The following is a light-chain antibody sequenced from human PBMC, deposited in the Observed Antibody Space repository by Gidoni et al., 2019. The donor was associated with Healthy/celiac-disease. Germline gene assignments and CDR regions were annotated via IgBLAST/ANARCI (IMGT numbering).Light chain of an antibody. J-gene: IGKJ4*01. CDR1: QSVSSY. Sequence: EMVLTQSPATLSLSPGGRATLSCRASQSVSSYLAWYQQKPGQAPRLLIYDASNRATGIPARFSGSGSGTDFTLTISSLEPEDFAVYYCQQSSNWPLTFGGGTKVEIK. V-gene: IGKV3-11*01. CDR3: QQSSNWPLT. CDR2: DAS.